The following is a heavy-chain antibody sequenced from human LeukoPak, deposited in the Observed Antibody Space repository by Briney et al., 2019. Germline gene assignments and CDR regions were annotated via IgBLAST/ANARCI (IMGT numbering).Heavy chain of an antibody. V-gene: IGHV1-18*01. J-gene: IGHJ6*02. Sequence: PSASVKASYKASGYTFTSYGISWVRQAPGQGLEWMGWISAYNGNTNYAQKLQGRVTMTTDTSTSTAYMELRSLRSDDTAVYYCARAGVVGATTSDYYYYGMDVWGQGTTVTVSS. CDR1: GYTFTSYG. CDR3: ARAGVVGATTSDYYYYGMDV. CDR2: ISAYNGNT. D-gene: IGHD1-26*01.